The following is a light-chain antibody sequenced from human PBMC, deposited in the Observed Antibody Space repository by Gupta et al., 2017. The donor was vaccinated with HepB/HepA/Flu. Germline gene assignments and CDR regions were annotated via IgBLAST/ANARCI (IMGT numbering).Light chain of an antibody. CDR2: ENN. CDR3: ATWDSSLSAVV. J-gene: IGLJ3*02. CDR1: SSNIGNNH. V-gene: IGLV1-51*02. Sequence: QSVLTQPPSVSAAPGQKVNISCSGSSSNIGNNHVSWYQQIPGTAPKLLMYENNKRPSGIPDRFSDPKSGTSATLDITGLQTGDEADYYCATWDSSLSAVVFGGGTKLTVL.